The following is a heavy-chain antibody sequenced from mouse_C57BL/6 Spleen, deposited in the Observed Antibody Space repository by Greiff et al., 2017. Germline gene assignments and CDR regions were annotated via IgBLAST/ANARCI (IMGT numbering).Heavy chain of an antibody. CDR3: ARYIRYDYGSSPGYFDY. V-gene: IGHV7-3*01. D-gene: IGHD1-1*01. CDR2: IRNKANGYTT. CDR1: GFPFTDYY. J-gene: IGHJ2*01. Sequence: DVHLVESGGGLVQPGGSLSLSCAASGFPFTDYYMSWVRQPPGKALAWLGFIRNKANGYTTEYSASVKGRFTISRDNSQSILYLQMNALRAEDSSTYYCARYIRYDYGSSPGYFDYWGQGTTLTVSS.